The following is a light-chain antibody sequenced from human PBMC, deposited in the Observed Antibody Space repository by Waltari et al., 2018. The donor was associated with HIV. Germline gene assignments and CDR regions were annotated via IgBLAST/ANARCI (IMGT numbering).Light chain of an antibody. V-gene: IGKV1-9*01. CDR1: QDISDF. CDR3: QQLHTFPLT. Sequence: DIQLTQSPSFLSASVGDRVTVACRASQDISDFLAWYQQKPGIAPRLLIYGASTLYTGVPSRFRGSGSGTEFTLTISSLQPEDFASYYCQQLHTFPLTFGGGTKV. J-gene: IGKJ4*01. CDR2: GAS.